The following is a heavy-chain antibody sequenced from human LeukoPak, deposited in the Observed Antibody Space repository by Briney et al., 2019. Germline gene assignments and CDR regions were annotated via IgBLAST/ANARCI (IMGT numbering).Heavy chain of an antibody. D-gene: IGHD1-7*01. V-gene: IGHV3-74*01. Sequence: PGGSLRLSCATSGLTFRTTWMHWVRQAPGKGLMWVPRMNGEGTTIDYADSVKGRFTVSRDYAKNTLFLQMNNLRTEDTALYFCATARNFRFEYWGQGSLVIVSA. CDR2: MNGEGTTI. CDR1: GLTFRTTW. J-gene: IGHJ4*02. CDR3: ATARNFRFEY.